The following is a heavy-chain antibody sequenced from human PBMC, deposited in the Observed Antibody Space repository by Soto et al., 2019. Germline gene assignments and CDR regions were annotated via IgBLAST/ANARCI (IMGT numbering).Heavy chain of an antibody. J-gene: IGHJ5*02. CDR3: ARALVPASSCFAP. D-gene: IGHD2-2*01. Sequence: QVQLQESGPGLVKPSQTLSLTCTVSGGSISSGGYYWSWIRQYPGKGLEWIGHIYYSGNTYYNPSVKSRLIISEDTSKKQFSPRLTSVAAADTAVYYCARALVPASSCFAPGGRGTLVTVSS. CDR2: IYYSGNT. CDR1: GGSISSGGYY. V-gene: IGHV4-31*03.